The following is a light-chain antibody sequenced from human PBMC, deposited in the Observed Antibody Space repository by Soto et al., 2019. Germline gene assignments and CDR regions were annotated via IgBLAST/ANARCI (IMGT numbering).Light chain of an antibody. V-gene: IGLV2-8*01. CDR3: SPYAGSNNLV. CDR2: EVS. Sequence: QSALTQPPSASGSPGHSVTISCTGTSSDVGGYNYVSWYQQHPGKAPKLMIYEVSKRPSGVPDRFSGSKSGNTASLTVSGLQAEDEADYYCSPYAGSNNLVFGGGTKLTVL. CDR1: SSDVGGYNY. J-gene: IGLJ3*02.